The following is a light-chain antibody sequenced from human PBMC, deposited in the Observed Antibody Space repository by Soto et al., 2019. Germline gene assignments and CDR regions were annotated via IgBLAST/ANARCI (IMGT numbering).Light chain of an antibody. CDR1: RSVSTS. Sequence: IQMTQSPSTLSASVGDILTITCRASRSVSTSLAWYQKKPGKAPKLLIFDASSLESGVPSRFSGSGSGTELTLPISGLQPDDFATYFCQQYKSYAPTFGQGTKVDIK. V-gene: IGKV1-5*01. CDR2: DAS. J-gene: IGKJ1*01. CDR3: QQYKSYAPT.